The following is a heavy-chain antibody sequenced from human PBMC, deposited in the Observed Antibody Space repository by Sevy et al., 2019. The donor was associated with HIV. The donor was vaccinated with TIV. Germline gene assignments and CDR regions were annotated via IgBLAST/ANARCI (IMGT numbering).Heavy chain of an antibody. V-gene: IGHV3-21*01. CDR1: GFTFSSYS. D-gene: IGHD6-13*01. Sequence: GGSLRLPCAASGFTFSSYSMNWVRQAPGKGLEWVSSISSSSSYIYYADSVKGRFTISRDNAKNSLYLQMNSLRAEDTAVYYCARDLGIAAAGTLDAFDIWGQGTMVTVSS. J-gene: IGHJ3*02. CDR2: ISSSSSYI. CDR3: ARDLGIAAAGTLDAFDI.